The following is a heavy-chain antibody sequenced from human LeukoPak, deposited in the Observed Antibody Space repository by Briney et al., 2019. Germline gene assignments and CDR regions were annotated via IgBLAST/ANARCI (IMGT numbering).Heavy chain of an antibody. D-gene: IGHD3-10*01. CDR2: IHPGTGAT. CDR1: GHTFTVYY. J-gene: IGHJ5*02. V-gene: IGHV1-2*02. CDR3: ASYASGYNWLKA. Sequence: ASLKVSCKASGHTFTVYYIHWVRPAPGQGLEWMGWIHPGTGATNYARRFQGRVTVTRDTSITTAYMETSSLKSDDTAVYYCASYASGYNWLKAWGQGTLVTVSS.